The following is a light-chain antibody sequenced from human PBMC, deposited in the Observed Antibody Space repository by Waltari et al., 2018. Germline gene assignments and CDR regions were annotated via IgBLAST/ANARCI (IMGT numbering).Light chain of an antibody. CDR1: SSDVGNYNL. CDR3: CSYAGSYTWV. CDR2: DDN. J-gene: IGLJ3*02. Sequence: QSALTQPASVSGSPGQSITTSCTGTSSDVGNYNLVSWYQQYPSKAPKVMIYDDNSRPSGVSDRFSGSKSGHTASLTISGVQAEDEADYYCCSYAGSYTWVFGGGTKLTVL. V-gene: IGLV2-23*01.